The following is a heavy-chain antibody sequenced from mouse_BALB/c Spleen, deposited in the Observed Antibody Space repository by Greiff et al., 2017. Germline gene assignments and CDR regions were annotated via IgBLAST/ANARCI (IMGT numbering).Heavy chain of an antibody. D-gene: IGHD1-2*01. CDR2: ISDGGSYT. J-gene: IGHJ4*01. CDR1: GFTFSDYY. V-gene: IGHV5-4*02. Sequence: DVKLVESGGGLVKPGGSLKLSCAASGFTFSDYYMYWVRQTPEKRLEWVATISDGGSYTYYPDSVKGRFTISRDNAKNNLYLQMSSLKSEDTAMYYCARETTAPYYAMDYWGQGTSVTVSS. CDR3: ARETTAPYYAMDY.